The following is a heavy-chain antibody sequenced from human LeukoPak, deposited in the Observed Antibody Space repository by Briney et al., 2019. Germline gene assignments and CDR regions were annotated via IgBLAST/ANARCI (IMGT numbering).Heavy chain of an antibody. Sequence: GASVKASCKASGGTFSSYAISWVRQAPGQGLEWMGRIIPILGIANYAQKFQGRVTITADKSTSTAYMELSSLRSEDTAVYYCARDLAAANNWFDPWGQGTLVTVSS. CDR3: ARDLAAANNWFDP. D-gene: IGHD6-13*01. CDR2: IIPILGIA. J-gene: IGHJ5*02. V-gene: IGHV1-69*04. CDR1: GGTFSSYA.